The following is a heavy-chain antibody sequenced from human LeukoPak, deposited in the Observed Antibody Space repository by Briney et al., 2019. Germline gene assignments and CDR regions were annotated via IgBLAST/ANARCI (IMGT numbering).Heavy chain of an antibody. Sequence: PSETLSLTCTVSGGSISGGGYYWSWIRQPAGKGLEWIGRIYTSGSTNYNPSLKSRVTMSVDTSKNQFSLKLSSVTAADTAVYYCAREGYCSSTSCSSFDPWGQGTLVTVSS. CDR3: AREGYCSSTSCSSFDP. V-gene: IGHV4-61*02. J-gene: IGHJ5*02. CDR1: GGSISGGGYY. D-gene: IGHD2-2*01. CDR2: IYTSGST.